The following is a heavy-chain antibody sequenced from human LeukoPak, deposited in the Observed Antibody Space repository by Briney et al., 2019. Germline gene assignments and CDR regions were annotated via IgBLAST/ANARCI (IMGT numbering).Heavy chain of an antibody. CDR3: ASKDSSGWYEEA. D-gene: IGHD6-19*01. Sequence: SETLSLTCTVSGGSISSYYWSWIRQPPGKGLGWIGNIYYSGSTNYNPSLKSRVTISVDTSKNQFSLRLSSVTAADTAVYYCASKDSSGWYEEAWGQGTLVTVSS. CDR2: IYYSGST. CDR1: GGSISSYY. V-gene: IGHV4-59*08. J-gene: IGHJ5*02.